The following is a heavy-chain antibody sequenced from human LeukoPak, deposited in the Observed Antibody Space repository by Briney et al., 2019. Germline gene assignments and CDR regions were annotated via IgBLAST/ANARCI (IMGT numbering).Heavy chain of an antibody. J-gene: IGHJ6*02. CDR1: GFTFSSYW. D-gene: IGHD4-17*01. CDR3: ARETVTTFLNYYYYYGMDV. V-gene: IGHV3-7*01. Sequence: GGSLRLSCAASGFTFSSYWMSWVRQAPGKGLEWVANIKQDGSEKYYVDSVKGRFTISRDNAKNSLYLQMNSLRAEDTAVYYCARETVTTFLNYYYYYGMDVWGQGTTVTVSS. CDR2: IKQDGSEK.